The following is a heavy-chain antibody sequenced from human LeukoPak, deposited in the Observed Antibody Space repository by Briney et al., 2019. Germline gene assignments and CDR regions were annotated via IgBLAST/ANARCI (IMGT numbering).Heavy chain of an antibody. D-gene: IGHD3-22*01. V-gene: IGHV4-39*07. CDR3: ARRSTELYYDSSGYRSYYYYYMDV. CDR1: GGSISSNTYY. Sequence: SETLSLTCTVSGGSISSNTYYWGWIRQPPGKGLEWIGSIYYSGSTYYNPSLKSRVTISVDTSKNQFSLKLSSVTAADTAVYYCARRSTELYYDSSGYRSYYYYYMDVWGKGTTVTISS. J-gene: IGHJ6*03. CDR2: IYYSGST.